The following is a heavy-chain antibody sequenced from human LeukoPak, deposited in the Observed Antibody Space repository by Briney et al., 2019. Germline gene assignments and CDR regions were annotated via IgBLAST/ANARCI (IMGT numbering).Heavy chain of an antibody. CDR1: GYTFTSYY. J-gene: IGHJ4*02. D-gene: IGHD1-1*01. Sequence: GASVKVSCKASGYTFTSYYMHWVRQAPGQGLEWMGIINPSGGSTSYAQKFQGRVTMTTDTSTSTAYMELRSLRSDDTAVYYCAREPNWNEFDYWGQGTLVTVSS. CDR2: INPSGGST. CDR3: AREPNWNEFDY. V-gene: IGHV1-46*01.